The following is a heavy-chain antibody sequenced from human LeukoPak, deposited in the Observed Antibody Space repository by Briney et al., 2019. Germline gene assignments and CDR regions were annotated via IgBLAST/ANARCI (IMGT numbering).Heavy chain of an antibody. CDR2: INHSGNT. J-gene: IGHJ5*02. CDR1: GDTFSGYY. D-gene: IGHD6-13*01. V-gene: IGHV4-34*08. Sequence: SETLSLTCAVYGDTFSGYYWSWIRQSPGKGLEWIGEINHSGNTNYNPSLKSRVTISVDTSKNQFSLKLSSVTAADTAVYYCAMPIAAGWFDPWGQGTLVTVSS. CDR3: AMPIAAGWFDP.